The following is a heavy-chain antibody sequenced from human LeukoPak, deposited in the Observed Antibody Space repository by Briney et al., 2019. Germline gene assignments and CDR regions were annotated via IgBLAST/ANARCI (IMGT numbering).Heavy chain of an antibody. D-gene: IGHD4-17*01. J-gene: IGHJ4*02. Sequence: GGSPRLSCAASGFTFSSYWMSWVRQAPGKGLEWVGRIKSKTDGGATDYAAPVRGRFTISRDDSKNTLYLQMNSLKTENTAVYYCTTYDYADRAFDYWGQGTLVTVSS. V-gene: IGHV3-15*01. CDR2: IKSKTDGGAT. CDR3: TTYDYADRAFDY. CDR1: GFTFSSYW.